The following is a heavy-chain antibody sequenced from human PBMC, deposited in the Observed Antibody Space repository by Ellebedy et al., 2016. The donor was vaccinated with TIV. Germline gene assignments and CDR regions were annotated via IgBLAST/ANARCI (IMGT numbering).Heavy chain of an antibody. Sequence: PGESLKISCAASGFTLSDTWMNWVRQVPGKGLVWVSRINGVGTSTSYADSVKGRFTVSRDNSKNTLFLQMSSLRAEDTAVYFCARRSTDFAFDSWGQGTLVTVSS. CDR1: GFTLSDTW. J-gene: IGHJ4*02. CDR3: ARRSTDFAFDS. CDR2: INGVGTST. V-gene: IGHV3-74*01. D-gene: IGHD3/OR15-3a*01.